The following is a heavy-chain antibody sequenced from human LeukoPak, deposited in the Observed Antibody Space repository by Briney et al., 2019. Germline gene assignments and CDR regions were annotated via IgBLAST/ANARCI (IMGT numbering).Heavy chain of an antibody. V-gene: IGHV1-2*02. CDR2: INPNSGGT. Sequence: ASVKVSCKASGYTFTGYYMHWVRQAPGQGLEWMGWINPNSGGTNYAQKFQGRVTMTRDTSISTAYMELSRLRSDDTAVYYCARTNDYGDYGTNYYYYYMDVWGKGTTVTISS. CDR3: ARTNDYGDYGTNYYYYYMDV. CDR1: GYTFTGYY. D-gene: IGHD4-17*01. J-gene: IGHJ6*03.